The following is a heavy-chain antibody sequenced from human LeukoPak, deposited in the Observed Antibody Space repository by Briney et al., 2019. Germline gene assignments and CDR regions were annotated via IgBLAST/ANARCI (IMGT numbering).Heavy chain of an antibody. CDR3: ARARFSGRTNWFDP. V-gene: IGHV3-11*01. D-gene: IGHD3-10*01. CDR1: GSTFSDYY. CDR2: ISSSGSTI. Sequence: GGSLRLSCAASGSTFSDYYMSWIRQAPGKGLEWVSYISSSGSTIYYADSVKGRFTISRDNAKNSLYLQMNSLRAEDTAVYYCARARFSGRTNWFDPWGQGTLVTVSS. J-gene: IGHJ5*02.